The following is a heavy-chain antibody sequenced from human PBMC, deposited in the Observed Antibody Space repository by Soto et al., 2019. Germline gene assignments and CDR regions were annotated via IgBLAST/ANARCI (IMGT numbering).Heavy chain of an antibody. CDR2: ISSSSSYI. CDR1: GFTFSSYS. Sequence: EVQLVESGGGLVKPGGSLRLSCAASGFTFSSYSMNWVRQAPGKGLEWVSSISSSSSYIYYADSVKGRFTISRDNAKNSLYLQMNSLRAEDTAVYYCARPPNYYDSSGYYGSWGQGTLVTVSS. J-gene: IGHJ5*02. CDR3: ARPPNYYDSSGYYGS. V-gene: IGHV3-21*01. D-gene: IGHD3-22*01.